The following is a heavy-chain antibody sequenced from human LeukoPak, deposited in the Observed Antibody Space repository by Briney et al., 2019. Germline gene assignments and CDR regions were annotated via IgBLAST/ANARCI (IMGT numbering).Heavy chain of an antibody. J-gene: IGHJ4*02. CDR2: INPNSGGT. CDR3: ARDSAGWLQLGYYFDY. V-gene: IGHV1-2*02. D-gene: IGHD5-24*01. Sequence: ASVKVSCKASGYTFTGYYMHWVRQAPGQGLEWMGWINPNSGGTNYAQKFQGRVTMTRDTSISTAYMELSRLRSDDTAVYYCARDSAGWLQLGYYFDYWGQETLVTVSS. CDR1: GYTFTGYY.